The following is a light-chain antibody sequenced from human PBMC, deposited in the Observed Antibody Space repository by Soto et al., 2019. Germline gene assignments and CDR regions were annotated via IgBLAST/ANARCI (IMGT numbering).Light chain of an antibody. CDR2: DAS. V-gene: IGKV3-20*01. Sequence: VLTQSPGTLSVSPGERATLSCRASQTVRNNYLAWYQQKPGQAPRLLIYDASSRATGIPDRFSGGGSGTDFTLTISRLEPEDFAVYYCQQLSSYPLTFGGGTK. CDR3: QQLSSYPLT. CDR1: QTVRNNY. J-gene: IGKJ4*02.